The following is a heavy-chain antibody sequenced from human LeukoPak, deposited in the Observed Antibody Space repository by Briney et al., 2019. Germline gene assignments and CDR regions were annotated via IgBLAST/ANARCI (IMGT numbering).Heavy chain of an antibody. Sequence: PGGSLRLSCAASGFGFSGSAMHWVRQASGKGLEWVGRIRSKANNYATAYAASVKGRFTISRDDSKNTAYLQMNSLKTEDTAVYYCRLERELYQPCDYWGQGTLVTVSS. CDR3: RLERELYQPCDY. CDR1: GFGFSGSA. CDR2: IRSKANNYAT. V-gene: IGHV3-73*01. D-gene: IGHD1-7*01. J-gene: IGHJ4*02.